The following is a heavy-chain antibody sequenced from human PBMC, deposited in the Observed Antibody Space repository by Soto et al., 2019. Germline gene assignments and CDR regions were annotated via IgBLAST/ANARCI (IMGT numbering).Heavy chain of an antibody. Sequence: QVQLVESGGGVVQPGRSLRLSCAASGFSFSSCAMHWVRQAPGKGLEWVAVISHDGSNKYYADSVKGRFTISRDNSKNTPYLQMNSLRPEDTAVYYCARVSIAVAGSAYYFDYWGQGTLVTVSS. D-gene: IGHD6-19*01. CDR1: GFSFSSCA. J-gene: IGHJ4*02. CDR3: ARVSIAVAGSAYYFDY. V-gene: IGHV3-30-3*01. CDR2: ISHDGSNK.